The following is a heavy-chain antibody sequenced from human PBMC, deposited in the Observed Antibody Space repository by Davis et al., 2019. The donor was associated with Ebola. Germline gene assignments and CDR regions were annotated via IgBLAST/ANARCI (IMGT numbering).Heavy chain of an antibody. D-gene: IGHD6-6*01. Sequence: GESLKISCAASGFTFSSYGMHWVRQAPGKGLEWVAVIWYDGSNKYYADSVKGRFTISRDNSKNTLYLQMNSLRAEDTAVYYCAKDDSSSSGPDYWGQGTLVTVSS. J-gene: IGHJ4*02. V-gene: IGHV3-30*02. CDR3: AKDDSSSSGPDY. CDR2: IWYDGSNK. CDR1: GFTFSSYG.